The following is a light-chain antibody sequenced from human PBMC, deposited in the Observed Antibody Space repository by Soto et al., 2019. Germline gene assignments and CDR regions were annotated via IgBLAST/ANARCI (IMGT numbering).Light chain of an antibody. CDR2: SNN. V-gene: IGLV1-44*01. CDR3: AAWDDSLNGVV. CDR1: SSNIGSNT. J-gene: IGLJ2*01. Sequence: QLVLTQPPSASGTPGQRVTISCSGSSSNIGSNTVNWYQQLPGTAPKLLIYSNNQRPSGVPDRFSGSKSGTSASLAISGLQSEDDADYYCAAWDDSLNGVVFGGGTKLTVL.